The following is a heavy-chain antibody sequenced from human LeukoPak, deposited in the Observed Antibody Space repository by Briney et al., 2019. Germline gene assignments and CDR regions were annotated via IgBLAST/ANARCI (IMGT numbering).Heavy chain of an antibody. V-gene: IGHV7-4-1*02. CDR2: INTITGNP. CDR3: ARPGVRGGSGSDY. Sequence: ASAKVSCKASGYTFTSCGMNWVRQAPAQGLEWMGWINTITGNPTYAQGFTGRFVFSSDTSVTTAYLQISTLKAEDTAVYFCARPGVRGGSGSDYWGQGTVVTVSS. CDR1: GYTFTSCG. D-gene: IGHD3-10*01. J-gene: IGHJ4*02.